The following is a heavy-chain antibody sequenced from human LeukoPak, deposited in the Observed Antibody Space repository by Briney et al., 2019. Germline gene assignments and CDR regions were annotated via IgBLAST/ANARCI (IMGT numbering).Heavy chain of an antibody. CDR3: ARDRYCSGGSCYSYFDY. CDR1: GYTFTGYY. CDR2: INPNSGGT. Sequence: ASVKVSCKASGYTFTGYYMHWVRQAPGQGLEWMGWINPNSGGTNYAQKFQGRVTMTRDTSISTACMELSRLRSDDTAVYYCARDRYCSGGSCYSYFDYWGQGTLVTVSS. D-gene: IGHD2-15*01. J-gene: IGHJ4*02. V-gene: IGHV1-2*02.